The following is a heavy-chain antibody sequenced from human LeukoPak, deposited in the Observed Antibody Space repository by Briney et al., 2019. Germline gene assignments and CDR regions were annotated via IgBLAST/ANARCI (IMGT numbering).Heavy chain of an antibody. CDR3: ARHPYDILTGPSFDY. CDR1: GFTFSSDW. Sequence: PGGSLRLSCAASGFTFSSDWMHWVRQAPGKGLVWVSRINRDGRSTTYADSVKGRFTISRDNAKNTLYLQMNSLRAEDTAVYCCARHPYDILTGPSFDYWGQGTLVTVSS. CDR2: INRDGRST. V-gene: IGHV3-74*01. J-gene: IGHJ4*02. D-gene: IGHD3-9*01.